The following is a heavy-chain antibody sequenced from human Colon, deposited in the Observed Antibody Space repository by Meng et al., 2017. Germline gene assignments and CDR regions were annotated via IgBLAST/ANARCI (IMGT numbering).Heavy chain of an antibody. J-gene: IGHJ5*02. CDR3: ARDKGIVAAGARWFDP. CDR2: IHTSGST. CDR1: GDAISRYY. D-gene: IGHD2-15*01. Sequence: QGLLQESGPGLLNASETQSLTFTVSGDAISRYYLSWIRQTAGKGLEWIGRIHTSGSTTYNPSLKSRVTMSVDTSKNQVSLKLTSVTAADTAVYYCARDKGIVAAGARWFDPWGQGTMVTVSS. V-gene: IGHV4-4*07.